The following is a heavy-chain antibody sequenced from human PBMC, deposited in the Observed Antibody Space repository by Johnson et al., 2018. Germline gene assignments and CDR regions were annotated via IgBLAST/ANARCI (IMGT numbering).Heavy chain of an antibody. CDR3: AKTKVVPAATHVGPNYYYYGMDV. CDR1: GFTFSSYG. J-gene: IGHJ6*02. V-gene: IGHV3-30*18. D-gene: IGHD2-2*01. CDR2: ISYDGSNK. Sequence: QVQLVESGGGVVQPGRSLRLSCAASGFTFSSYGMHWVRQAPGKGLEWVAVISYDGSNKYYADSVKGRFTISRDNSKNTLYLQMNSLRAEDTAVYYCAKTKVVPAATHVGPNYYYYGMDVWGQGTTVTVSS.